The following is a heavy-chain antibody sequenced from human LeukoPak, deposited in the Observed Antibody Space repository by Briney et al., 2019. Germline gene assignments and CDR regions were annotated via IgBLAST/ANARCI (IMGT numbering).Heavy chain of an antibody. CDR3: ARDGKQLVPEWFDP. D-gene: IGHD6-13*01. J-gene: IGHJ5*02. CDR2: IYYSGST. CDR1: GGSISSSSYY. Sequence: PSETLSLTCTVSGGSISSSSYYWGWIRQPPGKGLEWIGSIYYSGSTYYNPSHKSRVTISVDTSKNQFSLKLSSVTAADTAVYYCARDGKQLVPEWFDPWGQGTLVTVSS. V-gene: IGHV4-39*07.